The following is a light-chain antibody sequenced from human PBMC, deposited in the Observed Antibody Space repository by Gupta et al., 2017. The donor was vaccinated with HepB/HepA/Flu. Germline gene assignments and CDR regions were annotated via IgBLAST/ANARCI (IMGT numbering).Light chain of an antibody. CDR1: SGDIGRYNY. J-gene: IGLJ1*01. Sequence: SALTQPPSVAGSPGQSITVSCTGSSGDIGRYNYVSWYQQYPGKAPKLILSEVSNRPSGVSDRFSGSKSGNTASLTISGLQAEDDADYYCCSHAATNFFGSGTHVTVL. CDR2: EVS. CDR3: CSHAATNF. V-gene: IGLV2-14*01.